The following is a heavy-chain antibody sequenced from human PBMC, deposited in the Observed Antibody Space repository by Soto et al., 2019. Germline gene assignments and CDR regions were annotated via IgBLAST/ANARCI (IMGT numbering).Heavy chain of an antibody. V-gene: IGHV4-34*01. CDR1: GGSFSGYY. D-gene: IGHD3-22*01. Sequence: SETLSLTCAVYGGSFSGYYWSWIRQPPGKGLEWIGEINHSGSTNYNPSLKSRVTISVDTSKNQFSLKLSSVTAADTAVYYCARCTYYYDSSGFRTYYFDYWGQGTLVTVSS. CDR2: INHSGST. J-gene: IGHJ4*02. CDR3: ARCTYYYDSSGFRTYYFDY.